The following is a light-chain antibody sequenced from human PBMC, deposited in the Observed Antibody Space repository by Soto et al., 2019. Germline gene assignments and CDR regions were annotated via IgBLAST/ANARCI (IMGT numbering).Light chain of an antibody. CDR3: QDYGSSPQT. CDR1: QSVSSN. Sequence: EIVMTQSPATLSVSPWQRATLSCRASQSVSSNLAWYQQKPGQAPRLLIYGTSSRATGIPDRFSGSGSGTDFTLTISRLEPEDVAVYYCQDYGSSPQTFGQGTKVDIK. V-gene: IGKV3-20*01. CDR2: GTS. J-gene: IGKJ1*01.